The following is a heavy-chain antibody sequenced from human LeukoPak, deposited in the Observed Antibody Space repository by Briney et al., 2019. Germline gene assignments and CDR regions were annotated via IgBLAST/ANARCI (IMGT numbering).Heavy chain of an antibody. CDR3: AIGTTGTFFSYYYMDV. D-gene: IGHD1-1*01. V-gene: IGHV4-59*12. Sequence: PSETLSLTCTVSGGSISSYYWSWIRQPPGKGLEWIGYIYYSGSTNYNPSLKSRVTISVDTSKNQFSLKLSSVTAADTAVYYCAIGTTGTFFSYYYMDVWGKGTTVTVSS. CDR2: IYYSGST. CDR1: GGSISSYY. J-gene: IGHJ6*03.